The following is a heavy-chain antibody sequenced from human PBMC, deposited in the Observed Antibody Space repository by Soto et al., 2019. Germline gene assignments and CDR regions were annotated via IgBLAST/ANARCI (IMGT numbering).Heavy chain of an antibody. V-gene: IGHV1-2*04. J-gene: IGHJ6*02. Sequence: ASVKVSCKASGYTFTGYYMHWVRRAPGQGLEWMGWINPNSGGTNYAQKFQGWVTMTRDTSISTAYMELSRLRSDDTAVYYCAVTVVPAASSYYGMDVWGQGTTVTVSS. CDR1: GYTFTGYY. CDR3: AVTVVPAASSYYGMDV. D-gene: IGHD2-2*01. CDR2: INPNSGGT.